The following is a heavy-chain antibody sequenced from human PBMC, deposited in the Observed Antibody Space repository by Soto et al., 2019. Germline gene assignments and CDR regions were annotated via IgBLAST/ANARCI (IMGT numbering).Heavy chain of an antibody. CDR2: ISYDGSNK. D-gene: IGHD6-19*01. J-gene: IGHJ4*02. V-gene: IGHV3-30-3*01. Sequence: QVQLVESGGGVVQPGRSLRLSCAASGFTFSNYAIHWVRQAPGKGLEWVAAISYDGSNKYYADSVKGRFTISRDNSKSTLYLQVNSLRAADTAVYYWARGTSSGWYYFDYWGQGTLVTVSS. CDR3: ARGTSSGWYYFDY. CDR1: GFTFSNYA.